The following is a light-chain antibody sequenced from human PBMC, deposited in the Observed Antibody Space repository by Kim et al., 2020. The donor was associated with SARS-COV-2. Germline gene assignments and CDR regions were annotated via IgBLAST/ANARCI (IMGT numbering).Light chain of an antibody. CDR3: QQYSAMWT. CDR1: QSISRN. J-gene: IGKJ1*01. CDR2: GAS. Sequence: SVSRGERATLSCRASQSISRNLAWDQNKPGQAPRLLIHGASTRATGIPARFSGSGSGTEFTLTISSLQSEDFAVYYCQQYSAMWTFGQGTKVDIK. V-gene: IGKV3-15*01.